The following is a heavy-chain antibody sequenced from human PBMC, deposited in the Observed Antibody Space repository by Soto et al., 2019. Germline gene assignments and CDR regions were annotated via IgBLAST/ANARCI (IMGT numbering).Heavy chain of an antibody. CDR1: GDSVSNSGSY. V-gene: IGHV4-39*01. J-gene: IGHJ5*02. CDR3: ARGSTWQGRDWFDP. Sequence: PSETLSLTCTVSGDSVSNSGSYWGWIRQSPGKRLEWIGSVSFSGIKYYNPSLRSRVTFSVDTSKKRISLKLRSVTAADTAVYSCARGSTWQGRDWFDPWGQGTLVTVSS. CDR2: VSFSGIK. D-gene: IGHD6-13*01.